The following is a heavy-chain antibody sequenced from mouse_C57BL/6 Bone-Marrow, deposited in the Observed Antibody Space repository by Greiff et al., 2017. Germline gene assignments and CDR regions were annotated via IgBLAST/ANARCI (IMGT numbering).Heavy chain of an antibody. D-gene: IGHD2-4*01. V-gene: IGHV2-6*01. CDR3: ASYDYDGGFAY. CDR1: GFSLTSYG. J-gene: IGHJ3*01. CDR2: IWGVGST. Sequence: VKLMESGPGLVAPSQSLSITCTVSGFSLTSYGVDWFRQSPGKGLEWLGVIWGVGSTNYNSALKSRLSISKDNSKSQVFLKMNSLQTDDTAMYYCASYDYDGGFAYWGQGTLVTVSA.